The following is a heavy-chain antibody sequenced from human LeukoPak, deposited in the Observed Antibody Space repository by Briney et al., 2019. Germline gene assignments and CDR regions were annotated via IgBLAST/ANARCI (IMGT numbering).Heavy chain of an antibody. D-gene: IGHD2-15*01. V-gene: IGHV3-74*01. CDR3: LVILTEPTSPSPDGLDI. Sequence: GGSLRLSCAASGFTFSRDWMHWVRQVPGKGLVWVSRIDSDDGSTSYADSVKGRFTISRDDAKKTLYLQMNSLRVEDTAVYYCLVILTEPTSPSPDGLDIWGQGTMVTVSS. CDR2: IDSDDGST. CDR1: GFTFSRDW. J-gene: IGHJ3*02.